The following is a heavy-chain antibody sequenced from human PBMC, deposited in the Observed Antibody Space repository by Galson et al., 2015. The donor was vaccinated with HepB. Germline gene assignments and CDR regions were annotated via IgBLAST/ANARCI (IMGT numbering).Heavy chain of an antibody. CDR3: VRNGGAFDY. D-gene: IGHD3-16*01. J-gene: IGHJ4*02. CDR2: IKQDGSVK. CDR1: GFTFSDYW. Sequence: SLRLSCAASGFTFSDYWMSWVRQAPGKGLEWVANIKQDGSVKYFVDSVKGRFTISRDNAENSLYLQLNSLGAEDTAVYYCVRNGGAFDYWGQGTLVTVSS. V-gene: IGHV3-7*01.